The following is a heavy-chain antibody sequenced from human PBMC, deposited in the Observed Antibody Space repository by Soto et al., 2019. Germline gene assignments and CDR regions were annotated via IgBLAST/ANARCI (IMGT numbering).Heavy chain of an antibody. D-gene: IGHD3-3*01. CDR1: GFTFSSYW. J-gene: IGHJ6*03. V-gene: IGHV3-7*01. Sequence: GGSLRLSCAASGFTFSSYWMSWVRQAPGKGLEWVANIKQDGSEKYYVDSVKGRFTISRDNAKNSLYLQMNSLRAEDTAVYYCARDDDFWTGYYYYMDVWGKGTTVTVSS. CDR3: ARDDDFWTGYYYYMDV. CDR2: IKQDGSEK.